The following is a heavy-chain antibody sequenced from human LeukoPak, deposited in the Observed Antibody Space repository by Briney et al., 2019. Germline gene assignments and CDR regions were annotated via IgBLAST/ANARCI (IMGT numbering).Heavy chain of an antibody. CDR2: IGTAGDT. CDR1: GFTFSSYD. D-gene: IGHD3-3*01. CDR3: ATYFWSGYFYDH. V-gene: IGHV3-13*01. Sequence: PGGSLRLSCAASGFTFSSYDMHWVRQATGKGLEWVSAIGTAGDTYYPGSVKGRFTISRDNSKNTVLLQMNSLRAEDTAMYYCATYFWSGYFYDHWGQGTLVTVSS. J-gene: IGHJ4*02.